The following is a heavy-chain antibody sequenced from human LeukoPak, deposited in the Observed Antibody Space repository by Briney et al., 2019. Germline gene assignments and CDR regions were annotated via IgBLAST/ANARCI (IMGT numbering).Heavy chain of an antibody. CDR1: GFTFDDYA. V-gene: IGHV3-43D*03. CDR2: ISWDGGST. J-gene: IGHJ6*03. D-gene: IGHD6-25*01. CDR3: AKSSSEGYYMDV. Sequence: GGSLRLPCAASGFTFDDYAMHWVRQAPGKGLEWVSLISWDGGSTYYADSVKGRFTISRDNSKNSLYLQMNSLRAEDTALYYCAKSSSEGYYMDVWGKGTTVTVSS.